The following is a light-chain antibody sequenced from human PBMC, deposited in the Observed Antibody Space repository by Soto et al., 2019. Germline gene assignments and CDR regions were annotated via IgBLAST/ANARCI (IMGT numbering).Light chain of an antibody. CDR2: EVS. Sequence: QSALTQPASVSGSPGQSITISCTGTSSDVGAYNYVSWYQQHPGKAPKLMIYEVSNRPSGVSNRFSGSKSANTASQTISGLQAGDEADYYCSSYTSSSTWLFGGGTKLTVL. CDR1: SSDVGAYNY. CDR3: SSYTSSSTWL. V-gene: IGLV2-14*03. J-gene: IGLJ3*02.